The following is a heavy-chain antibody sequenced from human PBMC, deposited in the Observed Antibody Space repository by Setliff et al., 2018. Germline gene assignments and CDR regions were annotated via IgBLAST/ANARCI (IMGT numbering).Heavy chain of an antibody. Sequence: QLGGSLRLSCAASGFRFNTYWMTWVRQAPGKGLEWVANIERDGSSTSYVDSVKGRFTISRDNAKSSLYLQMNSLRAEDTAVYYCASSSGWIPWIQYWGPGTLVTVSS. CDR1: GFRFNTYW. V-gene: IGHV3-7*01. J-gene: IGHJ4*02. CDR2: IERDGSST. D-gene: IGHD5-18*01. CDR3: ASSSGWIPWIQY.